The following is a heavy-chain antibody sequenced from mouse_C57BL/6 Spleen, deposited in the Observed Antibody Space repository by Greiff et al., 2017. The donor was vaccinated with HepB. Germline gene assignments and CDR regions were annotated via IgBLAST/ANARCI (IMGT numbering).Heavy chain of an antibody. D-gene: IGHD1-1*01. V-gene: IGHV1-61*01. J-gene: IGHJ1*03. CDR1: GYTFTSYW. Sequence: VKLQQPGAELVRPGSSVKLSCKASGYTFTSYWMDWVKQRPGQGLEWIGNIYPSDSETHYNQKFKDKATLTVDKSSSTAYMQLSSLTSEDSAVYYCARHGSSEWYFDVWGTGTTVTVSS. CDR2: IYPSDSET. CDR3: ARHGSSEWYFDV.